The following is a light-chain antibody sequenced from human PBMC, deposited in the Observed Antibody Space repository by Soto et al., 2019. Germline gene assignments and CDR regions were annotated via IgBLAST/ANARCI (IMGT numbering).Light chain of an antibody. CDR1: QSVSSN. CDR2: GAS. V-gene: IGKV3-15*01. J-gene: IGKJ1*01. CDR3: QPYNNWPPVT. Sequence: EIVMTQSPATPSVSPGERATLSCRASQSVSSNLAWYQQKPGQAPMLLLYGASTRANGIPAGFSGSGSGTEFTLTISSLQSEDFAVYDCQPYNNWPPVTFGQGTKVDIK.